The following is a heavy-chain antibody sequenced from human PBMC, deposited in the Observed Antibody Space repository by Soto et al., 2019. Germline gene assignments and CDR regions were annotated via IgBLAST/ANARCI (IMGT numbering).Heavy chain of an antibody. CDR1: GFTFSNYW. Sequence: EVQLVESGGGLVQPGGSLRLSCAASGFTFSNYWISWVRQAPGKGPEWVANIKQDGSEKNYVDSVEGRFTISRDNAKNSVYLQMNSLSAEVTAVYYGATYAHDTFDTLGQGTLVTVSS. CDR3: ATYAHDTFDT. CDR2: IKQDGSEK. D-gene: IGHD3-22*01. V-gene: IGHV3-7*01. J-gene: IGHJ5*02.